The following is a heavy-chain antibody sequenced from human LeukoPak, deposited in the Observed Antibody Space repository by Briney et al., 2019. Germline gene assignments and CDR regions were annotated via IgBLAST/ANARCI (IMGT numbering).Heavy chain of an antibody. D-gene: IGHD2-2*01. CDR3: ARAKPAAGSFDY. Sequence: GGSLRLSCAAPGFTFSSYSMNWVRQAPGKGLEWVSSISSSRSYIYYADSVKGRFTISRDNAKNSLYLQMNSLRAEDTAVYYCARAKPAAGSFDYWGQGTLVTVSS. CDR1: GFTFSSYS. CDR2: ISSSRSYI. V-gene: IGHV3-21*01. J-gene: IGHJ4*02.